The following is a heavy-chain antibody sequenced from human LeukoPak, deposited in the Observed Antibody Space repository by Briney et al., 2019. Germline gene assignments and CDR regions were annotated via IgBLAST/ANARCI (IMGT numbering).Heavy chain of an antibody. J-gene: IGHJ4*02. CDR1: GGSISSSSYY. CDR3: AKDPAYYDSSGYYYAPLDY. V-gene: IGHV4-39*02. Sequence: PSETLSLTCTVSGGSISSSSYYWGWIRQPPGKGLEWIASIYYSGSTHYNPSLTSRVTISVDTSKNQFSLKLSSVTAADTAVYYCAKDPAYYDSSGYYYAPLDYWGQGTLVTVSS. D-gene: IGHD3-22*01. CDR2: IYYSGST.